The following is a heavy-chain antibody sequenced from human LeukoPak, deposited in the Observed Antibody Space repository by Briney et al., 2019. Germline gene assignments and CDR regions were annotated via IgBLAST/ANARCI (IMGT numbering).Heavy chain of an antibody. CDR2: TSSSSSTI. J-gene: IGHJ4*02. Sequence: GGSLRLSCAASGFTFSSYSMNWVRQAPGKGLEWVSYTSSSSSTIYYADSVKGRFTISRDNAKNSLYLQINSLRDEDTAVYYCARGSGYDFWSGYSATFDYWGQGTLVTVSS. D-gene: IGHD3-3*01. CDR3: ARGSGYDFWSGYSATFDY. CDR1: GFTFSSYS. V-gene: IGHV3-48*02.